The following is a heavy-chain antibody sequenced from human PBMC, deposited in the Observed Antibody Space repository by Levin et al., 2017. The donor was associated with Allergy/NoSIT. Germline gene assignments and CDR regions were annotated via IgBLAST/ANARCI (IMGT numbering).Heavy chain of an antibody. CDR3: ANWIGYGDFLGPLDY. D-gene: IGHD4-17*01. J-gene: IGHJ4*02. CDR2: ISGSGGST. Sequence: LSLTCAASGFTFSSYAMSWVRQAPGKGLEWVSTISGSGGSTYYADSVKGRFSISRDNSKNTLYLQMNSLRSEDTALYYCANWIGYGDFLGPLDYWGQGTLVTVSS. V-gene: IGHV3-23*01. CDR1: GFTFSSYA.